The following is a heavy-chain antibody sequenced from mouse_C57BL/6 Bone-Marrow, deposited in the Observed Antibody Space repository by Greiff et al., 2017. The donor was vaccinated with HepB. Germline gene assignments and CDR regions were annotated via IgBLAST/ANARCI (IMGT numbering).Heavy chain of an antibody. D-gene: IGHD1-1*01. CDR3: VYCSWFAY. Sequence: VQLQQSGAELARPGASVKMSCKASGYTFTSYTMHWVKQRPGQGLEWIGYINPSSGYTKYNQKFKDKATLTADKYSSPAYMQLSSLTSEDSAVYFCVYCSWFAYWGQGTLVTVSA. V-gene: IGHV1-4*01. CDR1: GYTFTSYT. CDR2: INPSSGYT. J-gene: IGHJ3*01.